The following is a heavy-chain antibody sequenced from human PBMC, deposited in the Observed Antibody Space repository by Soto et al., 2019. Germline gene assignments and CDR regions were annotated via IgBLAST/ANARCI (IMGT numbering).Heavy chain of an antibody. CDR1: GGSISSSNW. J-gene: IGHJ5*02. CDR2: IYHSGST. CDR3: ARAWNAMKPKTYSSSSKNWFDP. Sequence: SETLSLTCAVSGGSISSSNWWSWVRRPPGKGLEWIGEIYHSGSTNYNPSLKSRVTISVDKSKNQFSLKLSSVTAADTAVYYCARAWNAMKPKTYSSSSKNWFDPWGQGTLVTVSS. D-gene: IGHD6-13*01. V-gene: IGHV4-4*02.